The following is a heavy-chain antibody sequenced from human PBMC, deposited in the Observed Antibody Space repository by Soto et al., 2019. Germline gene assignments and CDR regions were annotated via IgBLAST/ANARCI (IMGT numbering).Heavy chain of an antibody. CDR3: ARGMTTPDS. CDR1: GFTLSNYA. J-gene: IGHJ4*02. Sequence: GGSLRLSCAASGFTLSNYAMTWVRQAPGKGLEWVSAISESGRGTYYADSVKGRFTISRDDSKNTLYLQMNSLRAEDTAIYYCARGMTTPDSWGQGTLVTVSS. D-gene: IGHD1-1*01. CDR2: ISESGRGT. V-gene: IGHV3-23*01.